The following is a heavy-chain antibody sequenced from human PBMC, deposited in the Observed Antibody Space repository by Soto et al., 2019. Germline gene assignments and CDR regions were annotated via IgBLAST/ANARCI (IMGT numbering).Heavy chain of an antibody. J-gene: IGHJ4*02. Sequence: QVQLQQWGAGLLKPSETLSLTCAVYGGSFSGYYWSWIRQPPGKGLEWIGEINHSGSTNYNPSLKRRVTISVDTSKNQFSLKLSSVTAADTAVYYCARARGYGVIHFDYWGQGTLVTVSS. D-gene: IGHD4-17*01. CDR2: INHSGST. CDR1: GGSFSGYY. V-gene: IGHV4-34*01. CDR3: ARARGYGVIHFDY.